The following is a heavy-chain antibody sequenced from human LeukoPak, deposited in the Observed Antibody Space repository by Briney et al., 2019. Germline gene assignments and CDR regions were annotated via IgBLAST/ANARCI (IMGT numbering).Heavy chain of an antibody. V-gene: IGHV4-61*02. CDR1: GGSISSGSYY. D-gene: IGHD4-17*01. Sequence: PSETLSLTCTVSGGSISSGSYYWSWIRQPAGKGLEWIGRIYTSGSTNYNPSLKSRVTISVDTSKNQFPLKLSSVTAADTAVYYCARDDRYGDFHLVWGKGTTVTVSS. J-gene: IGHJ6*04. CDR3: ARDDRYGDFHLV. CDR2: IYTSGST.